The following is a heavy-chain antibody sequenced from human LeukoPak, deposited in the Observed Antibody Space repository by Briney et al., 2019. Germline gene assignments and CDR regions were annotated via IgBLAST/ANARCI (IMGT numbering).Heavy chain of an antibody. V-gene: IGHV1-2*02. CDR3: ARDYYGSGSYEFDY. CDR1: GYTFIGYY. J-gene: IGHJ4*02. CDR2: INPNSGGT. Sequence: ASVKVSCKASGYTFIGYYMHWVRQAPGQGLEWMGWINPNSGGTNHAQKFQGRVTMTRDTSINTACMELSRLRSDDTAVYYCARDYYGSGSYEFDYWGQGILVTVSS. D-gene: IGHD3-10*01.